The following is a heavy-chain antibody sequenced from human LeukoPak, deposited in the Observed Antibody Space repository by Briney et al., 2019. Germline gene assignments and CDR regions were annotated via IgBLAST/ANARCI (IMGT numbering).Heavy chain of an antibody. CDR2: IYSGGST. Sequence: GGSLRLSCAASGFTVSSNYMSWVRQAPGKGLEWVSVIYSGGSTYYADSVKGRFTISRDNSKNTLYLQMNSLRAEDTAVYYCARDGEEGGSLTDYWGQGTLVTVSS. CDR1: GFTVSSNY. J-gene: IGHJ4*02. V-gene: IGHV3-53*01. D-gene: IGHD1-26*01. CDR3: ARDGEEGGSLTDY.